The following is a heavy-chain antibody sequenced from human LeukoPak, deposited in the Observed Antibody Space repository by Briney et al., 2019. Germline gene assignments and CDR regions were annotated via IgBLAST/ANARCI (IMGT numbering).Heavy chain of an antibody. CDR1: GFTFDDYA. Sequence: GGSLRLSCAASGFTFDDYAMSWVRQAPGKGLEWVSGINWNAGIISYADSVKGRFTISRDNAKNSLYLQMNSLRAEDTAVYYCARVGLSGYPFDYWGQGTLVTVSS. V-gene: IGHV3-20*04. CDR3: ARVGLSGYPFDY. CDR2: INWNAGII. J-gene: IGHJ4*02. D-gene: IGHD3-3*01.